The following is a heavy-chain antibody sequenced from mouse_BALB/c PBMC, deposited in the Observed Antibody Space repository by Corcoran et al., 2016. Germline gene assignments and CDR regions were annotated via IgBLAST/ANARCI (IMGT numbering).Heavy chain of an antibody. CDR1: GYTFTSYA. CDR3: ARYKNRRGAMDY. CDR2: IDPENGNT. D-gene: IGHD1-3*01. V-gene: IGHV14-1*02. J-gene: IGHJ4*01. Sequence: VQLQQSGPELVKPGALVKISCKASGYTFTSYAINWVKQRPGQGLEWIGWIDPENGNTIYDPKFQGKASITADTSSNTAYLQLSSLTSEDTAVYYCARYKNRRGAMDYWGQGTSVTVSS.